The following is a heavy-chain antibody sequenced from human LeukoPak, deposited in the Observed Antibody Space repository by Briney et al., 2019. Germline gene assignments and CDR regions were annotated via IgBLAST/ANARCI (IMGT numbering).Heavy chain of an antibody. CDR1: GGTFSSYA. Sequence: ASVKVSCKASGGTFSSYAISWVRQAPGQGLEWMGIINPSGGSTSYAQKFQGRVTMTRDTSTSTVYMELSSLRSEDTAVYYCARGDSSGYYRHWGQGTLVTVSS. CDR2: INPSGGST. D-gene: IGHD3-22*01. CDR3: ARGDSSGYYRH. J-gene: IGHJ4*02. V-gene: IGHV1-46*01.